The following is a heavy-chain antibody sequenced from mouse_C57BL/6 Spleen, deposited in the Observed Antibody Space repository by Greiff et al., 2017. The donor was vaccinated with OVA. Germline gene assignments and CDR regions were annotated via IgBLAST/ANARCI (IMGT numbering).Heavy chain of an antibody. CDR3: ARGTGTYFDF. J-gene: IGHJ2*01. V-gene: IGHV1-61*01. CDR2: IYPSDSET. CDR1: GYTFTSYW. D-gene: IGHD4-1*01. Sequence: VQLQQPGAELVRPGSSVKLSCKASGYTFTSYWMDWVKQRPGQGLEWIGNIYPSDSETHYNQKFKDKGTLTVDKSSSTAYMQLSSLTSEDSAVYYCARGTGTYFDFWGQGTTLTVSS.